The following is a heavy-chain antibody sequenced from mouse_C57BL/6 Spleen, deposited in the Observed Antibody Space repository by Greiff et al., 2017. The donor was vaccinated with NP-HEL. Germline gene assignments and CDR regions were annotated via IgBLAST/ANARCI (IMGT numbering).Heavy chain of an antibody. CDR2: ISDGGSYT. J-gene: IGHJ2*01. CDR1: GFTFSSYA. CDR3: AREGSSLDY. V-gene: IGHV5-4*01. D-gene: IGHD1-1*01. Sequence: EVKVVESGGGLVKPGGSLKLSCAASGFTFSSYAMSWVRQTPEKRLEWVATISDGGSYTYYPDNVKGRFTISRDNAKNNLYLQMSHLKSEDTAMYYCAREGSSLDYWGQGTTLTVSS.